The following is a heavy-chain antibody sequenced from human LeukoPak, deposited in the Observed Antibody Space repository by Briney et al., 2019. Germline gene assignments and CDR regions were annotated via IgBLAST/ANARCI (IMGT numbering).Heavy chain of an antibody. J-gene: IGHJ5*02. V-gene: IGHV4-4*07. CDR1: GGSISSYY. CDR2: IHTSGST. D-gene: IGHD6-19*01. Sequence: SEALSLTCTVSGGSISSYYWRWIRPPARKGLGWIGRIHTSGSTNYNPSLKRRVTMSVDTSKNQFSLKLSSLPATDTAVYYCERDPSSGSYSQWFDAWGQGTLVTVSS. CDR3: ERDPSSGSYSQWFDA.